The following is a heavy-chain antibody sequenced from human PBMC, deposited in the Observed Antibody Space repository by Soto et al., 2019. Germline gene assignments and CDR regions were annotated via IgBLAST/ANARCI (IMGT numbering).Heavy chain of an antibody. D-gene: IGHD3-3*01. Sequence: QVQLQESGPGLVNPSGTLSLTCAVSGGSISSDNWWSWVRQPPGKGLEWIGEIYHSGGTRYNPSLKSRVTISVDKSKNLISLELSSVTAADTAVYFCARHGGFSFDSWGQGTLVTVSS. CDR3: ARHGGFSFDS. J-gene: IGHJ4*02. CDR1: GGSISSDNW. V-gene: IGHV4-4*02. CDR2: IYHSGGT.